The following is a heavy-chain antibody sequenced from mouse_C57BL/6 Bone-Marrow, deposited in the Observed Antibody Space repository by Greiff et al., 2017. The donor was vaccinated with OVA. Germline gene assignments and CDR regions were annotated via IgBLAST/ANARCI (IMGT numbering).Heavy chain of an antibody. Sequence: EVKLMESGPGLVKPSQSLSLTCSVTGYSITSGYYWNWIRQFPGNKLEWMGYISYDGSNNYNPSLKNRIPITRDTSKNQFFLKLKSVTTEDTATYYCARNAYYSNYDYYAMDYWGQGTSVTVSS. D-gene: IGHD2-5*01. CDR1: GYSITSGYY. CDR3: ARNAYYSNYDYYAMDY. J-gene: IGHJ4*01. CDR2: ISYDGSN. V-gene: IGHV3-6*01.